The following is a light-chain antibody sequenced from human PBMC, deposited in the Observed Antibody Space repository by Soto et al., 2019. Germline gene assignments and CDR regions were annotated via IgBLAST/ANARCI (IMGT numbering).Light chain of an antibody. CDR3: QQYNNWPRT. V-gene: IGKV3-15*01. J-gene: IGKJ1*01. CDR1: QSVSSN. Sequence: EIVMTQSPATLSVSPGERATLSCRASQSVSSNLAWYQQKPGQAPRLLIYGASTRATGIPARLSGSGSGTDSTLTISSLQSEVFAFYYCQQYNNWPRTFGQGTKVEIK. CDR2: GAS.